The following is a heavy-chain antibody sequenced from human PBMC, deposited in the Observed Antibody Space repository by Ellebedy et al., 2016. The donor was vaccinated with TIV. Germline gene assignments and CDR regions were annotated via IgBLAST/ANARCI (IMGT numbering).Heavy chain of an antibody. D-gene: IGHD2-2*01. J-gene: IGHJ4*02. Sequence: GGSLRLSCKGSGYSFTNYWIGWVRQMPGKGLEWMGIIYPGDSDTRYSPSFQGQVTISADKSISTAYLQWSSLEASDTAMYYCARRPGYCTSPRCYGSFDYWGQGNLVAVSS. V-gene: IGHV5-51*01. CDR3: ARRPGYCTSPRCYGSFDY. CDR1: GYSFTNYW. CDR2: IYPGDSDT.